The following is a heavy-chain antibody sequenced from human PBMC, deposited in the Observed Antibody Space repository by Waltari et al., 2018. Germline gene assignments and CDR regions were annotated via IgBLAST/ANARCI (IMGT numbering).Heavy chain of an antibody. Sequence: QVPLQQWGAGLMKPSETLSLTCAVYGGSFSGYYWSWIRQPPGKGLEWIGEINHSGSTNYNPSLKSRVTISVDTSKNQFSLKLSSVTAADTAVYYCARGMYSGYGWLESWGQGTLVTVSS. CDR1: GGSFSGYY. D-gene: IGHD5-12*01. CDR2: INHSGST. CDR3: ARGMYSGYGWLES. J-gene: IGHJ4*02. V-gene: IGHV4-34*01.